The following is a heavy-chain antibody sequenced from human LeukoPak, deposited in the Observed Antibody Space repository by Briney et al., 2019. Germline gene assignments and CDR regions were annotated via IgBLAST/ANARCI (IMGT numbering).Heavy chain of an antibody. D-gene: IGHD2-8*02. J-gene: IGHJ4*02. CDR2: IYTSGST. CDR3: VAGDVAAAGGVDY. Sequence: SETLSLTCSVSGASISSHYWSWIRQPAGKGLEWIGRIYTSGSTKYNPSLKSRVTMSVDTSKSQFSLNLMSVTAADTAVYYCVAGDVAAAGGVDYWGQGTLVTVSS. CDR1: GASISSHY. V-gene: IGHV4-4*07.